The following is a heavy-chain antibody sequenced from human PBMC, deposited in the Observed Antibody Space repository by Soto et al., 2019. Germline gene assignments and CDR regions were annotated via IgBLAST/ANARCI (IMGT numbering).Heavy chain of an antibody. CDR3: AREGYYSGSGTYSPPRYYGMDV. CDR2: ISDYNGNT. V-gene: IGHV1-18*01. Sequence: QVQLVQTGAEVRKPGASVKVSCKASGYTFSNYGLSWVRQAPGQGREWMGWISDYNGNTHYAQKFQCRLIMTTDTFPRTASEELRSLTSDDTAVYFCAREGYYSGSGTYSPPRYYGMDVWGQGTTVTVSS. CDR1: GYTFSNYG. D-gene: IGHD3-10*01. J-gene: IGHJ6*02.